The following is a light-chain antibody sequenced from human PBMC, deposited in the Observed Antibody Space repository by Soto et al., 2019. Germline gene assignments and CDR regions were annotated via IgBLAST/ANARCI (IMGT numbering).Light chain of an antibody. CDR1: QSVSSSY. V-gene: IGKV3-20*01. CDR3: QQYGSSPQT. Sequence: EIVLTQSPGTLSLSPGERATLSCRASQSVSSSYLAWYQQKPGQAPRLLIYGASSRATGIPARFSGSGSGTAFSVTISSLEPDDFAVYYWQQYGSSPQTFGQGTKVDIK. CDR2: GAS. J-gene: IGKJ1*01.